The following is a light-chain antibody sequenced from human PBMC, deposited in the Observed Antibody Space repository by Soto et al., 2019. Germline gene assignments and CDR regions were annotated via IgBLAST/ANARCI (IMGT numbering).Light chain of an antibody. Sequence: ETVLTQSPGTLSLSPGERATLSCRASQSVSSSDLAWYQQKPGQAPRLLIYGASRRATGIPDSFSGSGSGTDFTLTISRLEPEDFAVYYCQQYGRSPPSWTFGQGTKVEIK. V-gene: IGKV3-20*01. CDR3: QQYGRSPPSWT. CDR2: GAS. J-gene: IGKJ1*01. CDR1: QSVSSSD.